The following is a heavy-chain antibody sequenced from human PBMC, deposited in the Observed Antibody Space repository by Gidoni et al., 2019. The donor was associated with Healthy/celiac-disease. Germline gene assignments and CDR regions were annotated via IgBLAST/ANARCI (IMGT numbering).Heavy chain of an antibody. CDR2: SSWKRCGI. V-gene: IGHV3-9*01. D-gene: IGHD1-26*01. CDR1: GFTFDEYA. Sequence: EVQLVESGGGLVQPGRSLRLSCAASGFTFDEYAMHLVRKAPGKCLVCISSSSWKRCGIGYADSVKIRITISRDTAYNSLNRLMNKLRAEYTALNDCTKAVELELMGNYDIWGQGTMVTVSS. J-gene: IGHJ3*02. CDR3: TKAVELELMGNYDI.